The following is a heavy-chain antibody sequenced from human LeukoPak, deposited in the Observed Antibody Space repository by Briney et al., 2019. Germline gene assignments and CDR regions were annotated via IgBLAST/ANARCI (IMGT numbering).Heavy chain of an antibody. D-gene: IGHD2-15*01. CDR1: GFTFNNYA. V-gene: IGHV3-23*01. CDR3: AKEGGHSYDYFDY. Sequence: GGSLRLSCAASGFTFNNYAMSWVRQAPGKGLEWVSGISSGGSTYHADSVQGRFTISRDNSKNMLYPQMSSLRAEDTALYYCAKEGGHSYDYFDYWGQGTLVTVSS. CDR2: ISSGGST. J-gene: IGHJ4*02.